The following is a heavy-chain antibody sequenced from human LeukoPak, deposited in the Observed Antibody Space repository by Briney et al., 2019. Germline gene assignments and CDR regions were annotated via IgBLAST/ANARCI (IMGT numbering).Heavy chain of an antibody. V-gene: IGHV3-7*01. Sequence: WGSLRLSCAASGFTFRSYWMSWVRQAPGKELEWVANIKQDGSEKYYVDSVKGRFTISRDNAKNSLYLQMNSLRAEDTAVYYCARGGSGWANWFDPWGQGTLVTVSS. CDR1: GFTFRSYW. D-gene: IGHD6-19*01. J-gene: IGHJ5*02. CDR3: ARGGSGWANWFDP. CDR2: IKQDGSEK.